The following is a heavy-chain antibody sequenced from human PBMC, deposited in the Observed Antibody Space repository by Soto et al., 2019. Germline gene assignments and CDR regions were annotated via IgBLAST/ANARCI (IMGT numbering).Heavy chain of an antibody. CDR3: ARGPRQLGGKYYYGMDV. D-gene: IGHD1-1*01. J-gene: IGHJ6*02. V-gene: IGHV4-31*03. Sequence: QVQLQESGPGLVKPSETLSLTCSVSGGSISSGGFYWTWIRQHPGKGLEWIGFFYDSGSPYYNASVESRLIILVDASKNQLAVTLSSVAAAASAVYYCARGPRQLGGKYYYGMDVCGHGTTVTVSS. CDR1: GGSISSGGFY. CDR2: FYDSGSP.